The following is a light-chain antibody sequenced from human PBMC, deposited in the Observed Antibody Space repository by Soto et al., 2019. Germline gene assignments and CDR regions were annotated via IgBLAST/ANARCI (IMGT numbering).Light chain of an antibody. CDR2: GGI. CDR3: CSYAGITTYYV. J-gene: IGLJ1*01. V-gene: IGLV2-23*01. Sequence: QSVLTQPASVSGSPGQSITISCTGTSSDIGSYNLISWYHQHPGEAPNLMIYGGIKRPSGVSNRFSGSKSGNTASLTIFWLQAEDEADYYCCSYAGITTYYVFGTGTKVTVL. CDR1: SSDIGSYNL.